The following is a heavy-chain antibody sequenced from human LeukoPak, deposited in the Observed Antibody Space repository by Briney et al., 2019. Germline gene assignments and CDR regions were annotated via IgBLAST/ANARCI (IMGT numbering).Heavy chain of an antibody. CDR3: AGAKKWLSFDI. V-gene: IGHV4-59*08. D-gene: IGHD3-22*01. CDR2: FYDSGRT. CDR1: GDSISSYY. Sequence: SETLSLTCIVSGDSISSYYWSWIRQPPGKGLEYIASFYDSGRTNYNPSLESRVTISVDTSKHQLSLQLNSVTAADTAMYYCAGAKKWLSFDIWGQGTMVTVPS. J-gene: IGHJ3*02.